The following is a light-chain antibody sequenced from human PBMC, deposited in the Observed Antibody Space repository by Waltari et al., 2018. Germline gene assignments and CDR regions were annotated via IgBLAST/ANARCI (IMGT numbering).Light chain of an antibody. J-gene: IGLJ3*02. Sequence: QSALTQPASVSGFPGQSITISCTGASSDVGAYNHVSWYQQLPGKAPKLMIYGVANRPSGVSNRCSGSKSGNAASLTISGLQAEDEADYYCTSYTSSSTWVFGGGTKLTVL. CDR1: SSDVGAYNH. V-gene: IGLV2-14*03. CDR2: GVA. CDR3: TSYTSSSTWV.